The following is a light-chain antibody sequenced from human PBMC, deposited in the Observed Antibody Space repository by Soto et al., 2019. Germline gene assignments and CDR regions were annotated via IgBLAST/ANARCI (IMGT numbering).Light chain of an antibody. Sequence: QSVLTQPPSASGSPGQSVTISCTGTSSDVGGYNFVSWYQHHPGKAPKLMIYEVTKRPSGVPDRFSGSKSGNTASLTVSGLQTEDEADYYCSSDAGSIYVFGTGTKVNVL. CDR2: EVT. CDR3: SSDAGSIYV. J-gene: IGLJ1*01. V-gene: IGLV2-8*01. CDR1: SSDVGGYNF.